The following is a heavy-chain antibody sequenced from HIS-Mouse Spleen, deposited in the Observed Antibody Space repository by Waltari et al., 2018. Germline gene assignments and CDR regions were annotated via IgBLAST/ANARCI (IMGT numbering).Heavy chain of an antibody. Sequence: QVQLVQSGAEVKKPGASVKVSCKASGYTFTGYYMHCVRQAHGQGVEWMGWINHNRDGTNYAQKFQGRVTMTRDKSISTAYMELSRLRTDDTAVYYWARALGYYFDYWGQGTLVTVSS. CDR3: ARALGYYFDY. CDR1: GYTFTGYY. D-gene: IGHD7-27*01. V-gene: IGHV1-2*02. CDR2: INHNRDGT. J-gene: IGHJ4*02.